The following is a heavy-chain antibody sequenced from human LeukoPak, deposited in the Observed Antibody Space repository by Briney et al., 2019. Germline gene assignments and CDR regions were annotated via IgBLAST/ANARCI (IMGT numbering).Heavy chain of an antibody. CDR3: ASLEGYCSSTSCLTPFDY. CDR2: IIPIFGTA. Sequence: ASVKVPCKASGGTFSSYAISWVRQAPGQGLEWMGGIIPIFGTANYAQKFQGRVTITADESTSTAYMELSSLRSEDTAVYYCASLEGYCSSTSCLTPFDYWGQGTLVTVSS. V-gene: IGHV1-69*13. CDR1: GGTFSSYA. J-gene: IGHJ4*02. D-gene: IGHD2-2*01.